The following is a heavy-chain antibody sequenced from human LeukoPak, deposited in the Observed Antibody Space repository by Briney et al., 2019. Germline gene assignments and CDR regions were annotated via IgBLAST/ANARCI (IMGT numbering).Heavy chain of an antibody. D-gene: IGHD3-10*01. CDR2: IYYSGST. J-gene: IGHJ4*02. CDR1: GGSISSSSYY. Sequence: SETLSLTCTVSGGSISSSSYYWGWIRQPPGKGLEWIGSIYYSGSTYYSPSLKSRVTISVDTSKNQFSLKLSSVTAADTAVYYCARGDPYYFDYWGQGTLVTVSS. V-gene: IGHV4-39*07. CDR3: ARGDPYYFDY.